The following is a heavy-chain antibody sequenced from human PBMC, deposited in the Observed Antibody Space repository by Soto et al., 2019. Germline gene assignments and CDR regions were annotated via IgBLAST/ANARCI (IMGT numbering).Heavy chain of an antibody. D-gene: IGHD2-2*01. Sequence: GGSLRLSCAASGFTFSDYYMSWIRQAPGKGLEWVSYISSSSSYTNYADSVKGRFTISRDNAKNSLYLQMNSLRAEDTAVYYFARVKGQLPTIAGYWGQGTLVTVSS. CDR1: GFTFSDYY. J-gene: IGHJ4*02. CDR2: ISSSSSYT. V-gene: IGHV3-11*06. CDR3: ARVKGQLPTIAGY.